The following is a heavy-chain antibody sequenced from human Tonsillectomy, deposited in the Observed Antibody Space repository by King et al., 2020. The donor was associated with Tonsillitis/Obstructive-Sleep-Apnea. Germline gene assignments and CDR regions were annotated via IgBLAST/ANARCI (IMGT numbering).Heavy chain of an antibody. J-gene: IGHJ4*02. CDR3: ARDSSVTTVFRY. V-gene: IGHV3-48*02. D-gene: IGHD4-11*01. CDR1: GFTFISYS. Sequence: QLVQSGGGLVQPGGSLRLSCAAAGFTFISYSMNWVRQAPGKGLEWVSYISSSSSTIYYTDSVKGRFTISRDNAKNSLYLQMNSLRDEDTAVYYCARDSSVTTVFRYWGQGTLVTVSS. CDR2: ISSSSSTI.